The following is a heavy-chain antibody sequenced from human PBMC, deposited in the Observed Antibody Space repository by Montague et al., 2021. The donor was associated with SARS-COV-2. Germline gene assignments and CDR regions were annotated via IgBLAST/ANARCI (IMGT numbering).Heavy chain of an antibody. J-gene: IGHJ6*02. Sequence: SETLSLTCTVSGGSISNYYWTWIRQPAGKGLEWIGRLYTSGSTTYNPSLKGRVTMSVDTSKNQFSLNVTSVTAADTAIYYCARESGYSSGWRYYYVMDVWGQGTTVTDS. CDR1: GGSISNYY. V-gene: IGHV4-4*07. D-gene: IGHD6-19*01. CDR2: LYTSGST. CDR3: ARESGYSSGWRYYYVMDV.